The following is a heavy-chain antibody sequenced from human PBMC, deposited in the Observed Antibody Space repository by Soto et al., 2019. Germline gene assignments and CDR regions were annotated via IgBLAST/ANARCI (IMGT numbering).Heavy chain of an antibody. CDR3: ASGAAAHNWFDP. CDR2: INAGNGNT. J-gene: IGHJ5*02. D-gene: IGHD6-13*01. V-gene: IGHV1-3*01. Sequence: QVQLVQSGAEVKKPGASVKVSCKASGYTFTSYAMHWVRQAPGQRLERMGWINAGNGNTKYSQKFQGRVTITRDTSASTAYMELSSLRSEDTAVYYCASGAAAHNWFDPWGQGTLVTVSS. CDR1: GYTFTSYA.